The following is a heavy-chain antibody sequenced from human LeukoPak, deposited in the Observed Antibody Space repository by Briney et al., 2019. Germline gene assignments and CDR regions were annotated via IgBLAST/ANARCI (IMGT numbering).Heavy chain of an antibody. CDR2: ISAGSRAI. J-gene: IGHJ4*02. D-gene: IGHD1-14*01. V-gene: IGHV3-48*01. CDR1: GFTFSNYH. CDR3: ARHNPLWGY. Sequence: PGGSLRLSCSASGFTFSNYHMNWVRQAPGKGLEWVSYISAGSRAIYYADSVRGRFTVSRDNGKNSLSLQMSSLRVEDTALYFCARHNPLWGYWGQGTLVTVSS.